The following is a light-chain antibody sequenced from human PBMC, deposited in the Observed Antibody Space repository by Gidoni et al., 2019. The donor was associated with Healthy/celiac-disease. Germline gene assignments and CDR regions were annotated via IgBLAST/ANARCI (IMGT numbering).Light chain of an antibody. CDR1: QSLLHSNGYNY. Sequence: DIVMTQSPLSLPVTPGAPASISCRSSQSLLHSNGYNYLDWYLQKPGQSPQLLIYLGSNRASGVPDRLSGSGSGTDFTLKISRVEAEDVGVYYCMQALQTPPWTFGQGTKVEIK. V-gene: IGKV2-28*01. J-gene: IGKJ1*01. CDR2: LGS. CDR3: MQALQTPPWT.